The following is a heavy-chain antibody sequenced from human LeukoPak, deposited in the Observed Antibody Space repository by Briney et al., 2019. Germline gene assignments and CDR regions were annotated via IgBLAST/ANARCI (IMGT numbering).Heavy chain of an antibody. CDR3: ARVGQTEVIVVVAADAFDI. Sequence: GGSLRLSCAASGFTCSSYWMSWVRQAPGKGLEWVANIKQDGSEKYYVDSVKGRFTISRDNAKNSLYLQMNSLRAEDTAVYYCARVGQTEVIVVVAADAFDIWGQGTMVTVSS. CDR2: IKQDGSEK. D-gene: IGHD2-15*01. J-gene: IGHJ3*02. V-gene: IGHV3-7*01. CDR1: GFTCSSYW.